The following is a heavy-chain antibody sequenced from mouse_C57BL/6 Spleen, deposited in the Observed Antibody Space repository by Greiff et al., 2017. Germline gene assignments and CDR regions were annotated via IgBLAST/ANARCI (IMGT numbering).Heavy chain of an antibody. CDR2: INPNNGGT. Sequence: VQLQQSGPELVKPGASVKISCKASGYTFTDYYMNWVKQSHGKSLEWIGDINPNNGGTSYNQKFKGKATLTVDKSSSTAYMELRSLTSEDSAVYYCARGRWLLRDFDVWGTGTTVTVSS. J-gene: IGHJ1*03. V-gene: IGHV1-26*01. CDR1: GYTFTDYY. CDR3: ARGRWLLRDFDV. D-gene: IGHD2-3*01.